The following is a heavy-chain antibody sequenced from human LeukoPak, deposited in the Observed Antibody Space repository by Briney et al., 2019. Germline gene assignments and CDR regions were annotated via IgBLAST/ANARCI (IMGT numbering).Heavy chain of an antibody. CDR1: GFTYSTYW. CDR2: INQGGSEK. V-gene: IGHV3-7*03. Sequence: SGGSLRLSCTASGFTYSTYWMSWVRQAPGKGLEWVAIINQGGSEKYYVDSVKGRFTISRDNAKNSLYLQMNSLRAEDTAVYYCPPGGGWELAYWGQGTRVTVSS. D-gene: IGHD1-26*01. J-gene: IGHJ4*02. CDR3: PPGGGWELAY.